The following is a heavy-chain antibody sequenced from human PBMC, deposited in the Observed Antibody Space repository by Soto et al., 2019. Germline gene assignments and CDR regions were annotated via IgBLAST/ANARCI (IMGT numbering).Heavy chain of an antibody. J-gene: IGHJ5*02. Sequence: PGGSLRLSCAASGFTFSSYGMHWVRQAPGKGLEWVAVISYDGSNKYYADSVKGRFTISRDNSKNTLYLQMNSLRSEDTAVYYCASVIAAAGNWFDPWGQGTLVTVSS. CDR2: ISYDGSNK. CDR1: GFTFSSYG. D-gene: IGHD6-13*01. V-gene: IGHV3-30*03. CDR3: ASVIAAAGNWFDP.